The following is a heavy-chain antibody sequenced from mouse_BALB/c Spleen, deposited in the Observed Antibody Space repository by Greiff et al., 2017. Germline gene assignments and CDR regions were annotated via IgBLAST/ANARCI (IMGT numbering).Heavy chain of an antibody. J-gene: IGHJ2*01. V-gene: IGHV1-82*01. CDR3: ARGGFTTASYYFDY. D-gene: IGHD1-2*01. Sequence: VKLMESGPELVKPGASVKISCKASGYAFSSSWMNWVKQRPGQGLEWIGRIYPGDGDTNYNGKFKGKATLTADKSSSTAYMQLSSLTSVDSAVYFCARGGFTTASYYFDYWGQGTTLTVSS. CDR2: IYPGDGDT. CDR1: GYAFSSSW.